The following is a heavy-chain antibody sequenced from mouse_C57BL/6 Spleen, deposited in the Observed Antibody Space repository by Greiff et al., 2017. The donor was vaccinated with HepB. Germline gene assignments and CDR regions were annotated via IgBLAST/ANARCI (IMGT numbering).Heavy chain of an antibody. CDR2: IHPNSGST. J-gene: IGHJ2*01. CDR3: ARGLYDYYDS. V-gene: IGHV1-64*01. D-gene: IGHD2-4*01. Sequence: VQLLQPGAELVKPGASVKLSCKASGYTFTSYWMHWVKQRPGQGLEWIGMIHPNSGSTNYNEKFKSKATLTVDKSSSTAFMQLSSLTSEDSAVYYCARGLYDYYDSWGQGTTLTVSS. CDR1: GYTFTSYW.